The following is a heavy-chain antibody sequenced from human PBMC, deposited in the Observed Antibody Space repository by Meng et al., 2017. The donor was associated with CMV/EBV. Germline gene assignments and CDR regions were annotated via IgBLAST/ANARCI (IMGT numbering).Heavy chain of an antibody. CDR3: ASCSTSCYIGWYFDL. CDR2: MNPNSGNT. V-gene: IGHV1-8*03. J-gene: IGHJ2*01. CDR1: GYTFTGYD. D-gene: IGHD2-2*02. Sequence: ASAKVSCKASGYTFTGYDINWVRQATGQGLEWMGWMNPNSGNTGYAQKFQGRVTITTDESTSTAYMELSSLRSEDTAVYYCASCSTSCYIGWYFDLWGRGTLVTVSS.